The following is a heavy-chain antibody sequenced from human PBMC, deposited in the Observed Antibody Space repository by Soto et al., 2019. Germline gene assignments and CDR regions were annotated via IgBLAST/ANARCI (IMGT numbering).Heavy chain of an antibody. D-gene: IGHD2-8*01. CDR3: ARGVNDDS. J-gene: IGHJ4*02. Sequence: AGGSLRLSCAASGFSVGGNHLTWVRQAPGKGLEWDAVIHTSGDTYYADSVQGRFTISRDNSKNTVYLQMNSLRVGDTAMYFCARGVNDDSWGQGTLVTVSS. V-gene: IGHV3-53*01. CDR1: GFSVGGNH. CDR2: IHTSGDT.